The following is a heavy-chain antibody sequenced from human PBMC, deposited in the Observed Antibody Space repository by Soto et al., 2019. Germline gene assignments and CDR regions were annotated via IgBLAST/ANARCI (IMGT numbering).Heavy chain of an antibody. J-gene: IGHJ5*02. CDR1: GYTLNEVA. V-gene: IGHV1-24*01. D-gene: IGHD4-17*01. CDR2: FDPDEAET. Sequence: QVQLVQSGAEVKKPGASVKVSCKVSGYTLNEVAMHWVRQAPGKGLERLGGFDPDEAETIYAQHFQGRVTMTEDTSTDTVYMGVSSLRSEDTALYFCPTYHGDYNFDHWGQGTLVTVSS. CDR3: PTYHGDYNFDH.